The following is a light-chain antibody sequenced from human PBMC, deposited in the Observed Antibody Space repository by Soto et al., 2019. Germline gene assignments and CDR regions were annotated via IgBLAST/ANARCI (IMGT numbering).Light chain of an antibody. CDR2: AAS. Sequence: DIQMTQSPSSLSASVGDRVTITCRASQSISSYLNWYQQKPGKAPKLLIYAASSLQSGVPSRFSGSGSGTDFTLTISSLQPEDFATYYCQQYDNRPFTFGPGTKVDIK. J-gene: IGKJ3*01. V-gene: IGKV1-39*01. CDR3: QQYDNRPFT. CDR1: QSISSY.